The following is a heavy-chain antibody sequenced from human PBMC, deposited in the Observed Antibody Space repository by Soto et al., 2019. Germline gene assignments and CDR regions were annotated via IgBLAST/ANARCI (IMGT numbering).Heavy chain of an antibody. CDR3: ARGDLTRDY. Sequence: QVLLQQWGAGLLKPSETLSLTCAVYGGSFSDYYWSWIRQPPGKGLEWIGEITHSGNTNYDPSLKSRVTISVDTSTNQFSLKLNSVTAADTAVYYCARGDLTRDYWGQGTLVTVSS. V-gene: IGHV4-34*01. CDR1: GGSFSDYY. CDR2: ITHSGNT. J-gene: IGHJ4*02.